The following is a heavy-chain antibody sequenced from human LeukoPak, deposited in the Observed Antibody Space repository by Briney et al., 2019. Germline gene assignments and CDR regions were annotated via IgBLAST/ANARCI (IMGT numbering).Heavy chain of an antibody. J-gene: IGHJ6*03. V-gene: IGHV3-48*03. CDR1: GFTFSSYE. CDR3: ARDATTEVGTVYTDV. Sequence: GGSLRLSCAASGFTFSSYEMNWVRQAPGKGLEWLLHISTSGSIIHYADSVKGRFTISRDNAKNSLYLQMNSLRAEDTALYFCARDATTEVGTVYTDVWGKGTTVTISS. D-gene: IGHD6-13*01. CDR2: ISTSGSII.